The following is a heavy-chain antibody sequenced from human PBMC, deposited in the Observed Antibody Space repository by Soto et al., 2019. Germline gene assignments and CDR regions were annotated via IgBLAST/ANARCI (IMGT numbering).Heavy chain of an antibody. J-gene: IGHJ5*02. CDR3: ATQEVGGSYVYTFDP. CDR2: IYYSGST. Sequence: QLHLRESGPGLVKPSENLSLTCTVSGGSITSSSYYWGWIRQPPGKGLEWIGSIYYSGSTYYNPSLKSRVTISVDTSKYQFSLKLSSVTAADTAVYYCATQEVGGSYVYTFDPWGQGTLVTVSS. CDR1: GGSITSSSYY. D-gene: IGHD1-26*01. V-gene: IGHV4-39*01.